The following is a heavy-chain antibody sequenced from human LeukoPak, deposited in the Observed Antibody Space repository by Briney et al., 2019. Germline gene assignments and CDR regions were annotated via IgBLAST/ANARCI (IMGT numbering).Heavy chain of an antibody. CDR2: INPNSGGT. V-gene: IGHV1-2*02. D-gene: IGHD3/OR15-3a*01. J-gene: IGHJ5*02. CDR3: ARGGSSTYQDWGFDP. CDR1: GYTFTCYY. Sequence: GASVKVSCKASGYTFTCYYMHWVRQAPGQGLEWMGWINPNSGGTNYAQKFQGRVTMIRDTSISTAYMELSRLRSDDTAVYYCARGGSSTYQDWGFDPWGKGTLVTVSS.